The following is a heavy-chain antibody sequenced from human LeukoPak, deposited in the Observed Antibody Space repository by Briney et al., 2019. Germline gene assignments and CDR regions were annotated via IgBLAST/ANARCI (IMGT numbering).Heavy chain of an antibody. CDR1: GGSISRSN. V-gene: IGHV4-39*07. Sequence: SETLSLTCAVSGGSISRSNWGWIRQPPGKGLEWIGSMYFSGSTYYKPSLKSRVTISVDTSKNQFSLKLTSVTAADTAVYFCAKELQVNDSWSGSYIVSYFDPWGQGTLVTVSS. CDR2: MYFSGST. CDR3: AKELQVNDSWSGSYIVSYFDP. J-gene: IGHJ5*02. D-gene: IGHD3-3*01.